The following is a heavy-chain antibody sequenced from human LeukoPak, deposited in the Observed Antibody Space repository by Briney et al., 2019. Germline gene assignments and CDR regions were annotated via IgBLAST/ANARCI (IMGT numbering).Heavy chain of an antibody. V-gene: IGHV1-46*01. Sequence: ASVTVSCKASGYTFTSYYLHWVRQAPGQGLEWMGIINPSGDTTTYAQKFQGRVTMTSDTSTSIVYMELSSLRSEDTALYYCARRGLAARPSGFDYWGQGTLVTVSS. CDR3: ARRGLAARPSGFDY. J-gene: IGHJ4*02. D-gene: IGHD6-6*01. CDR1: GYTFTSYY. CDR2: INPSGDTT.